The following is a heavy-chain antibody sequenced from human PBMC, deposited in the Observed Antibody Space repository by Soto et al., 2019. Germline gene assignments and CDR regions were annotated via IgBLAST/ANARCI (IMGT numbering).Heavy chain of an antibody. J-gene: IGHJ4*02. CDR1: GSTFPSST. CDR2: IDAHNGNT. Sequence: QVQLVQSGAEVKKPGASVKVSCKASGSTFPSSTVTWVRQAPGQGLEWMGWIDAHNGNTKSAQKFQGRLTMTTDTSTGTGYMELRSLRSDDTAIYFCAIADYGDPDYWGQGTLVTVSS. CDR3: AIADYGDPDY. V-gene: IGHV1-18*01. D-gene: IGHD4-17*01.